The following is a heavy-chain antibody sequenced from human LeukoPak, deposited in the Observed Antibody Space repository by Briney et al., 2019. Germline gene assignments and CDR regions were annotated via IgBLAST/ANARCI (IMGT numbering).Heavy chain of an antibody. CDR2: IKQDGSEK. J-gene: IGHJ4*02. Sequence: GGSLRLSCAASGFTFSNYWMSWVRQAPGKGLEWVANIKQDGSEKYYVDSVKGRFTISRDNAKNSLYLQMNSLRAEDTAVYYCARFTEPGSKAGTGYWGQGTLVTVSS. CDR3: ARFTEPGSKAGTGY. V-gene: IGHV3-7*01. CDR1: GFTFSNYW. D-gene: IGHD1-14*01.